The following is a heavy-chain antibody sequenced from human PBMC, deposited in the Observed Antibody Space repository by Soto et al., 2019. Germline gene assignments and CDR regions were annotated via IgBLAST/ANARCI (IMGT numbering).Heavy chain of an antibody. CDR2: INPNSGGT. CDR1: GYTFTGYY. D-gene: IGHD2-15*01. J-gene: IGHJ6*02. V-gene: IGHV1-2*04. CDR3: ARDSDFNLNIVVVVAPGDYGMDV. Sequence: GASVKVSCKASGYTFTGYYMHWVRQAPGQGLEWMGWINPNSGGTNYAQKFQGWVTMTRDTSISTAYMELSRLRSDDTAVYYCARDSDFNLNIVVVVAPGDYGMDVWGQGTTVTVSS.